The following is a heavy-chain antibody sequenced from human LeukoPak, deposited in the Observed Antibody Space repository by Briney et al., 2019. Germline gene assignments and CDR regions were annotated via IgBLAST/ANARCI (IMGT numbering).Heavy chain of an antibody. J-gene: IGHJ4*02. CDR2: VNPDGSSL. V-gene: IGHV3-74*01. CDR3: ARGGSYGDY. CDR1: GFTFSNYW. Sequence: GGSLRLSCAASGFTFSNYWMHWVPQVPEKGLVWVSRVNPDGSSLTYANSVKGRFTSSRDSARNTLYLQMNRLRVEDTAVYYCARGGSYGDYWGQGILVTVSS. D-gene: IGHD3-16*01.